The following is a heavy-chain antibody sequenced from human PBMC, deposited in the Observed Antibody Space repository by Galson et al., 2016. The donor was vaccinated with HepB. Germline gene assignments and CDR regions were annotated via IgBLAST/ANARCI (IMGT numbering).Heavy chain of an antibody. CDR1: GYTFTSYG. J-gene: IGHJ5*02. CDR3: ARDYYASGSYVTEYNWFDP. V-gene: IGHV1-18*01. D-gene: IGHD3-10*01. CDR2: ISAYNGNT. Sequence: SVKVSCKASGYTFTSYGISWVRQAPGQGLEWMGWISAYNGNTNYEQKLQGRVTMTTDTSTSTAYMELRSLRSDDTAVYYCARDYYASGSYVTEYNWFDPWGQGTLVTVAS.